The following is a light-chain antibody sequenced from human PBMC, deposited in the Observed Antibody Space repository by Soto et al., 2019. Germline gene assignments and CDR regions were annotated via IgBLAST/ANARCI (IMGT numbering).Light chain of an antibody. CDR2: KVD. V-gene: IGLV2-14*01. CDR1: SSDLGGLNY. Sequence: QSALTQPASVSGSPGQSITIPCSGRSSDLGGLNYVSWYQQHPGKVPKPIIYKVDNRPSGISDRFSASKSGNTASLTISGLQAEDEAHYYCSSYTTVPSPQWVFAGGTKLTVL. CDR3: SSYTTVPSPQWV. J-gene: IGLJ3*02.